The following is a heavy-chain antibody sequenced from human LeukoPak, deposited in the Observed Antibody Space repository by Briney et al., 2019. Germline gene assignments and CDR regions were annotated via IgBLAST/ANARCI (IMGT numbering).Heavy chain of an antibody. CDR3: AKDSSSSGFDY. Sequence: PGGSLRLSCVASGFTFSSFEMNWVRQAPGKGLEWVSYMSSSGSTIYHADSVKGRFTISRDNAKTSLYLQMNSLRAEDTAVYYCAKDSSSSGFDYWGQGTLVTVSS. V-gene: IGHV3-48*03. CDR2: MSSSGSTI. CDR1: GFTFSSFE. D-gene: IGHD6-6*01. J-gene: IGHJ4*02.